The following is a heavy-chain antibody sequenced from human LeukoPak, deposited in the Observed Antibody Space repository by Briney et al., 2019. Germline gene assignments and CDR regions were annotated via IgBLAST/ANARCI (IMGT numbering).Heavy chain of an antibody. V-gene: IGHV3-33*01. D-gene: IGHD2-2*01. Sequence: GRSLRLSCAASGFTFSSYGMHWVRQAPGKGLEWVAVIWYDGTDKYYADSVKGRFTISRDNSKNTLYLQMNSLGAEDTALYYCARESSNSFDYWGQGTLVTVSS. CDR3: ARESSNSFDY. CDR2: IWYDGTDK. CDR1: GFTFSSYG. J-gene: IGHJ4*02.